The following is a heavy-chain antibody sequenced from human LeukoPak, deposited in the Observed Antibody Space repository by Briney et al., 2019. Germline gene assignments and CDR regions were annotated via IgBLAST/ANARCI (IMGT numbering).Heavy chain of an antibody. CDR2: IYHSGST. D-gene: IGHD1-26*01. CDR3: ARDIGNGGSFSFDY. V-gene: IGHV4-38-2*02. J-gene: IGHJ4*02. Sequence: PSETLSLTCAVSGYSTSSGYYWGWIRQPPGKGLEWIGSIYHSGSTYYNPSLKSRVTISVDTSKNQFSLKLSSVTAADTAVYYCARDIGNGGSFSFDYWGQGTLVTVSS. CDR1: GYSTSSGYY.